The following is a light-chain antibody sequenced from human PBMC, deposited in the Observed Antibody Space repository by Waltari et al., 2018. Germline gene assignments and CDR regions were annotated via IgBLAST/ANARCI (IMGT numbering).Light chain of an antibody. CDR2: DTS. CDR3: QQRRNWPLT. CDR1: QSVDMY. V-gene: IGKV3-11*01. J-gene: IGKJ4*01. Sequence: EIVLTQSPATLSLSPGERATLSCRASQSVDMYSAWYQQRPGQAPRLRIYDTSNRATDIPARFSGSGSETDFSLTISRLEPEEFAVYYCQQRRNWPLTFGGGTKVEIK.